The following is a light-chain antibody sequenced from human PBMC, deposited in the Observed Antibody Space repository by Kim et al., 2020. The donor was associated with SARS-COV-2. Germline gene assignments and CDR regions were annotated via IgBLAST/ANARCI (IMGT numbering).Light chain of an antibody. CDR2: GAS. Sequence: EIVMTQSPATLSVSPGERAALSCRASQSVSDSLAWFQQRRGQAPRLLIYGASTRAAGIPARFSGSGSGTEFTLTISSLQSEDFAVYYCQQYNKWPRTFGQGTKVDIK. CDR1: QSVSDS. CDR3: QQYNKWPRT. J-gene: IGKJ1*01. V-gene: IGKV3-15*01.